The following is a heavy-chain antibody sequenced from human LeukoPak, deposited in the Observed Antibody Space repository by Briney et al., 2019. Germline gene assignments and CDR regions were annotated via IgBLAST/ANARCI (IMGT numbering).Heavy chain of an antibody. V-gene: IGHV3-23*01. CDR2: ISGSGGST. Sequence: GGSLRLSCAASGFTFSSYAMSWVRQAPGKGLEWVSAISGSGGSTYYADSVKGRFTISRDNSKNTLYLQMNSLRAEETAVYYCAKDLYYDFWSGYYYYWGQGTLVTVSS. CDR3: AKDLYYDFWSGYYYY. J-gene: IGHJ4*02. D-gene: IGHD3-3*01. CDR1: GFTFSSYA.